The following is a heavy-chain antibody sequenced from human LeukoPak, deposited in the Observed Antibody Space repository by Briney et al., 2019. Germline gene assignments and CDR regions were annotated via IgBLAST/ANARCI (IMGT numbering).Heavy chain of an antibody. CDR2: ISAGGGNT. V-gene: IGHV3-23*01. CDR3: VKVGGSGYYPDI. D-gene: IGHD3-22*01. CDR1: GFTFSSYA. Sequence: GGSLRLSCAASGFTFSSYAMGWVRQAPEGGLGWVSSISAGGGNTYHADSVKGRFTIPRDNSKNTVNLQMNSLRGEDTAVYYCVKVGGSGYYPDIWGQGTVVSVSS. J-gene: IGHJ3*02.